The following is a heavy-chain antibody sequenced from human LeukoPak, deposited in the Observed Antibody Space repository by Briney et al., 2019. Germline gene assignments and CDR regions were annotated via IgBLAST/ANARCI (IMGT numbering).Heavy chain of an antibody. CDR2: ISYDGSNK. Sequence: GRSLRLPCAASVLIYSDYAVHWVTQGPGKGLEWVAIISYDGSNKEYADSVKGRFTISRENSKNTLYLQMNSLRGEDTAVYYCVRCARWLQRLDHWGQGTLVTVSS. J-gene: IGHJ5*02. CDR3: VRCARWLQRLDH. D-gene: IGHD5-24*01. CDR1: VLIYSDYA. V-gene: IGHV3-30-3*01.